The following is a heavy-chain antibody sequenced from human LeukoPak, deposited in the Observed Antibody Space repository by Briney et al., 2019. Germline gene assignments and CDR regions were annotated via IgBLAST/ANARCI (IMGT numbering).Heavy chain of an antibody. J-gene: IGHJ4*02. V-gene: IGHV3-30*18. Sequence: GGALKLSCAASGFTLSSYCMHWGRQAPGKGLEGVAVISYDGSNKYYADSVKGRFTISRDNSKNTLYLQMNSLRAEDTAVYYCAKPQAYYYDSSGYYTNWGQGTLVTVSS. CDR2: ISYDGSNK. D-gene: IGHD3-22*01. CDR3: AKPQAYYYDSSGYYTN. CDR1: GFTLSSYC.